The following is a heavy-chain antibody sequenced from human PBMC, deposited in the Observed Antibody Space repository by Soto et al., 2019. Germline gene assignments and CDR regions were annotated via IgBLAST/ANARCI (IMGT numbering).Heavy chain of an antibody. CDR1: GYSFTSYW. CDR2: IDPSDSYT. CDR3: ARHNPVASSWYLYY. D-gene: IGHD6-13*01. V-gene: IGHV5-10-1*01. Sequence: GESLKISCQGSGYSFTSYWISWVRQMPGKGLEWMGRIDPSDSYTNYSPSFQGHVTISADKSISTAYLQWSSLKASDTAMYYCARHNPVASSWYLYYWGQGTLVTVSS. J-gene: IGHJ4*02.